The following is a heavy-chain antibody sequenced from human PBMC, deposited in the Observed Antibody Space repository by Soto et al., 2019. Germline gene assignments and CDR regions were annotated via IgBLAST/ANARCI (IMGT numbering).Heavy chain of an antibody. J-gene: IGHJ6*01. CDR3: AKDQDEGGYKYGFLYYYGLEV. V-gene: IGHV3-23*01. Sequence: PWGSXRLSCAAYGGTCIIYCIILFRHAPGKGLELVSAISGSCDRTYYADSVKGRFILSRDNSKNTLDMQMNSLRVEDTDIYYCAKDQDEGGYKYGFLYYYGLEVSGQGPTV. CDR1: GGTCIIYC. D-gene: IGHD5-18*01. CDR2: ISGSCDRT.